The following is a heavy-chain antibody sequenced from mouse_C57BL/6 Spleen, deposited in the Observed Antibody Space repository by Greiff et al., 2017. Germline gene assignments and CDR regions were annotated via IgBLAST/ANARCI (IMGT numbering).Heavy chain of an antibody. CDR2: IVPANGNT. CDR1: GFNIKNTY. CDR3: ARSLLITTVVAYYAMDY. Sequence: VQLQQSVAELVRPGASVKLSCTASGFNIKNTYMHWVKQRPEQGLEWIGRIVPANGNTKYAPKFQGKATRTADASSNTAYLQLSSLTSEDTAIYYCARSLLITTVVAYYAMDYWGQGTSVTVSS. J-gene: IGHJ4*01. D-gene: IGHD1-1*01. V-gene: IGHV14-3*01.